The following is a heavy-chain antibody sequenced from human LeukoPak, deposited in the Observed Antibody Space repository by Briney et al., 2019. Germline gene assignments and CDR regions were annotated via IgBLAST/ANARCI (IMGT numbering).Heavy chain of an antibody. CDR3: AKDPDYQLLSRAAFDI. J-gene: IGHJ3*02. D-gene: IGHD2-2*01. Sequence: GGSLRLSCAASGFTFSSYAMSWVRQAPGKGLEWVSGISGSGGTTYYADSVKSRFTISRDNSKNTLYLQMNSLRGEDTAVYYCAKDPDYQLLSRAAFDIWGQGTIVTVSS. V-gene: IGHV3-23*01. CDR2: ISGSGGTT. CDR1: GFTFSSYA.